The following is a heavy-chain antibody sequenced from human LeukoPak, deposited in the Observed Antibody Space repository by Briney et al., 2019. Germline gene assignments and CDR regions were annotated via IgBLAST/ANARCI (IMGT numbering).Heavy chain of an antibody. CDR3: ARGTLYRGWSYYLDF. D-gene: IGHD6-19*01. V-gene: IGHV4-39*07. J-gene: IGHJ4*02. CDR2: IYHSGST. Sequence: SETLSLTCTVSGGSISSSSYYWGWIRQPPGKGLEWIGSIYHSGSTYYNPSLKSRVTISVDTSKNHFSLRLRSVTAADTAMYYCARGTLYRGWSYYLDFWGQGSQVTVSS. CDR1: GGSISSSSYY.